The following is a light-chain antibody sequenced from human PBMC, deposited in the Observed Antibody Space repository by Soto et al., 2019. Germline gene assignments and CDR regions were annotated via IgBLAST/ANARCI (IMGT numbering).Light chain of an antibody. CDR3: SSYAGSSTYV. CDR2: EVS. V-gene: IGLV2-8*01. CDR1: SSDVGGYDY. Sequence: QSALTQPPSASGAPGQSVTISCTGTSSDVGGYDYVSWYQQHPGKAPKLMIYEVSKRPSGVPDRFSGSKSGNTASLTVSGLQPEDEADYYCSSYAGSSTYVFGTGTKGTVL. J-gene: IGLJ1*01.